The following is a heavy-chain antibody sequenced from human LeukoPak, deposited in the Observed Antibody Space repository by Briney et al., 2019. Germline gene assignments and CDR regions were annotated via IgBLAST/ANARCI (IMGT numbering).Heavy chain of an antibody. J-gene: IGHJ4*02. CDR2: IYSAGST. V-gene: IGHV3-66*01. CDR3: AGGYGDYLIGDY. Sequence: GGSLRLSCAASVFTVRSNYVSGVPQARGKGREGVSVIYSAGSTYYADSVKGRFTISRDNSKNTLYLQMNSLRAEDTAVYYCAGGYGDYLIGDYWGQGTLVTVSS. CDR1: VFTVRSNY. D-gene: IGHD4-17*01.